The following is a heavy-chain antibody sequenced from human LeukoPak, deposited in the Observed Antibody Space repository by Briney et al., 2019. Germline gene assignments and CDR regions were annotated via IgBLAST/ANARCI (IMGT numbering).Heavy chain of an antibody. CDR1: GFTFSSYD. D-gene: IGHD1-26*01. Sequence: GGSLRLSCAASGFTFSSYDMNWVRQAPGKGLEWVSYISTSGSTIYYADSVKGRFTISRDNAKNSLCLQMSSLRAEDTAVYYCARFSFGGKVYWGQGTLVTVSS. J-gene: IGHJ4*02. V-gene: IGHV3-48*03. CDR3: ARFSFGGKVY. CDR2: ISTSGSTI.